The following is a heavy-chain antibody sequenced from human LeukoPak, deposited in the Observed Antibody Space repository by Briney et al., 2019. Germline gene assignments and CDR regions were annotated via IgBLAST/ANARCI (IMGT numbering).Heavy chain of an antibody. Sequence: ASVKLSCKTSGHTFTGYYIHWVRQPPGQGLEWMGWINPNSGGKNYQQRFQGRVTVTSNTSINTVYMELNSLRSDVTAVYYCASGGGSSRYPEYWGQGSLITVSS. V-gene: IGHV1-2*02. CDR1: GHTFTGYY. CDR2: INPNSGGK. J-gene: IGHJ4*02. CDR3: ASGGGSSRYPEY. D-gene: IGHD3-22*01.